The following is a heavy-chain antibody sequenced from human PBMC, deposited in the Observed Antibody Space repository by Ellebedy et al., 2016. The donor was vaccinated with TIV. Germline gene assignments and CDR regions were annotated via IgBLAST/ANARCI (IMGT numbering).Heavy chain of an antibody. CDR3: AVSGSYGAFDI. CDR2: INHSGST. D-gene: IGHD3-16*01. J-gene: IGHJ3*02. V-gene: IGHV4-39*07. Sequence: SETLSLTXTVSGGSISSSSYYWGWIRQPPGKGLEWIGEINHSGSTNYNPSLKSRVTISVDTSKNQFSLKLSSVTAADTAVYYCAVSGSYGAFDIWGQGTMVTVSS. CDR1: GGSISSSSYY.